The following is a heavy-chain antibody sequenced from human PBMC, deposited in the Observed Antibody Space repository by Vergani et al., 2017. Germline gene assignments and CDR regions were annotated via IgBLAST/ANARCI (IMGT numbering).Heavy chain of an antibody. CDR1: VFTFSSYW. CDR3: ARDPDKNTIFGVVISEDV. V-gene: IGHV3-7*01. J-gene: IGHJ6*04. Sequence: EVQLVESGGGLVQPGGSLRLSCAASVFTFSSYWMSWVRQAPGKGLEWVANIKQDGSEKYYVDSVKGRFTISRDNAKNSLYLQMNSLRAEDTAVYYCARDPDKNTIFGVVISEDVWGKGTTVTVSS. CDR2: IKQDGSEK. D-gene: IGHD3-3*01.